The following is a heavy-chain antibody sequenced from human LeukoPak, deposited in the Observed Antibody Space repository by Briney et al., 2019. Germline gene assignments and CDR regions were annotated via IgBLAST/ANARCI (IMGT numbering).Heavy chain of an antibody. CDR3: ARLTYYYDSSGYQFDY. J-gene: IGHJ4*02. V-gene: IGHV4-59*08. Sequence: PSETLSLTCTVSGGSISSYYWSWIRQPPGKGLEWIGYIYYSGSTNYNPSLKSRVTISVDTSKNQFSLKLSSVTAADTAVYYCARLTYYYDSSGYQFDYWGQGTLVTVSS. CDR2: IYYSGST. CDR1: GGSISSYY. D-gene: IGHD3-22*01.